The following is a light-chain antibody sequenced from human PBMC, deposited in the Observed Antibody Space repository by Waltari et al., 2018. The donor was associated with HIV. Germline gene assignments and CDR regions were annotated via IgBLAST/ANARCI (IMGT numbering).Light chain of an antibody. CDR2: LKSDGSH. Sequence: QVVLTQSPSASASLGASVKLTCTLSSGHSSYAIAWPQQQPEKGPRYLMKLKSDGSHTKGDGIPDRFSGSSSGAERYLTISRLQSEDEADYYCQTWDTGIRVFGFGTKVTVL. V-gene: IGLV4-69*02. J-gene: IGLJ1*01. CDR3: QTWDTGIRV. CDR1: SGHSSYA.